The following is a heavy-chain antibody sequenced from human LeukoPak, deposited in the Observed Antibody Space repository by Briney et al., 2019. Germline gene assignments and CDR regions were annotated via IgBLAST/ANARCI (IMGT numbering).Heavy chain of an antibody. D-gene: IGHD6-13*01. V-gene: IGHV3-30*07. CDR2: ISYDGSNK. J-gene: IGHJ4*02. Sequence: PGGPLRLSCAASGFIFSSYAMHWVRQAPEKGLEWVAVISYDGSNKYYADSVKGRFTISRDNSKNTLYLQMNSLRAEDTAVYYCARGGELDHWGEGTLVTVSS. CDR1: GFIFSSYA. CDR3: ARGGELDH.